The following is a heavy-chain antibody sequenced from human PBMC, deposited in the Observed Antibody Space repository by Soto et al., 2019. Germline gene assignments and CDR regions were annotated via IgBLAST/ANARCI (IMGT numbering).Heavy chain of an antibody. Sequence: PGGSLRLSCAASGFTFSSYGMHWVRQAPGKGLEWVAVIPHDGSNKYYADSVKGRFTISRDNSKNTLYLQMNSLRAEDTAVYYCAKDVVVGATPGLGDYYYYYGMDVWGQGTTVTVSS. V-gene: IGHV3-30*18. CDR3: AKDVVVGATPGLGDYYYYYGMDV. D-gene: IGHD1-26*01. CDR2: IPHDGSNK. CDR1: GFTFSSYG. J-gene: IGHJ6*02.